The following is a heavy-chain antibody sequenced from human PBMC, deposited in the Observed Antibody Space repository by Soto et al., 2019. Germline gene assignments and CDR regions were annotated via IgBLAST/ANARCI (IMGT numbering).Heavy chain of an antibody. J-gene: IGHJ6*02. CDR2: VYYSGST. CDR3: ASDYSGYSADPEYYGVEV. V-gene: IGHV4-39*01. Sequence: PSETLSLTCSVSGGSVTLTSYNWGWIRQPPGKGLEWIGKVYYSGSTNYNPSLKSRVTISVDTSKNQFSLSLKSVTAADTAVYYCASDYSGYSADPEYYGVEVWGQGTTVTVSS. CDR1: GGSVTLTSYN. D-gene: IGHD3-22*01.